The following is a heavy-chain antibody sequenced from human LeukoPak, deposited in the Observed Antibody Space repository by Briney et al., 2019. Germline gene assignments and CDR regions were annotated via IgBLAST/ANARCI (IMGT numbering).Heavy chain of an antibody. D-gene: IGHD6-13*01. CDR1: GGSISSYY. J-gene: IGHJ5*02. CDR3: ARARTGYSSSWIISWFDP. CDR2: IYYSGST. V-gene: IGHV4-59*01. Sequence: PSETLSLTCTVSGGSISSYYWSWIRQPPGKGLEWIGYIYYSGSTNYNPSLKSRVTLSVDTSKNQFSLKLSSVTAADTAVYYCARARTGYSSSWIISWFDPWGQGTLVTVSS.